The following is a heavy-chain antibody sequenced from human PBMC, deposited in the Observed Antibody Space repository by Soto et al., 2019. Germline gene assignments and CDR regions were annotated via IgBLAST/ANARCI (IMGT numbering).Heavy chain of an antibody. J-gene: IGHJ4*02. V-gene: IGHV3-30-3*01. D-gene: IGHD6-19*01. CDR2: ISCDGSNK. CDR3: ARDPPPNWIAVAGTGDY. CDR1: GFTFSSYA. Sequence: PXGSLRLSCAASGFTFSSYAMHWVRQAPGKGLEWVAVISCDGSNKYYADSVKGRFTISRDNSKNTLYLQMNRLRAEDTAVYYCARDPPPNWIAVAGTGDYWGQGTLVTVSS.